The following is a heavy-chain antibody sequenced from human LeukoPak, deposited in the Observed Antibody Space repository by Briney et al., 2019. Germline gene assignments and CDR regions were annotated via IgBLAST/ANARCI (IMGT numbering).Heavy chain of an antibody. Sequence: SETLSLTCTVSGGSITTYYWSWIRQPAGKGLEWIGRIYTSGTTHYNPSLKSRVTMSVDTSKNQFSLNLSSVTAADTAVYYCARGRRRGYSYGSATGWDYWGQGTLVTVST. CDR2: IYTSGTT. V-gene: IGHV4-4*07. D-gene: IGHD5-18*01. CDR1: GGSITTYY. CDR3: ARGRRRGYSYGSATGWDY. J-gene: IGHJ4*02.